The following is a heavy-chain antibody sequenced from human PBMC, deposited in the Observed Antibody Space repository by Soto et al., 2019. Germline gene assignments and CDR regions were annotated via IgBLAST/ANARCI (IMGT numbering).Heavy chain of an antibody. Sequence: GESLKISCKGSGYSFTIYWIGWVRQMPWKGLEWMGIIYPGDSDTRYSPYFQGQVTISADKSISTAYLQWSSLKASDTAMYYCARHPTAAGGLFYGMDVWGQGTTVTVSS. CDR2: IYPGDSDT. D-gene: IGHD6-13*01. CDR1: GYSFTIYW. V-gene: IGHV5-51*01. J-gene: IGHJ6*02. CDR3: ARHPTAAGGLFYGMDV.